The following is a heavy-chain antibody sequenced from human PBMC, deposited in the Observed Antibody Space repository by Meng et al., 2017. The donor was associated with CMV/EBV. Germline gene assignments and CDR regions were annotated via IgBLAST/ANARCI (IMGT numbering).Heavy chain of an antibody. Sequence: GGSLRLSCAASGFTFSSYAMHWVRQAPGKGLEWVSSLDSGYVFVYYADSVKGRFTISRDNAKNSLYLQMNSLRAEDTAVYYCARASYPKPFDSWGQGTLVTVSS. CDR1: GFTFSSYA. CDR2: LDSGYVFV. J-gene: IGHJ4*02. CDR3: ARASYPKPFDS. D-gene: IGHD3-16*02. V-gene: IGHV3-21*01.